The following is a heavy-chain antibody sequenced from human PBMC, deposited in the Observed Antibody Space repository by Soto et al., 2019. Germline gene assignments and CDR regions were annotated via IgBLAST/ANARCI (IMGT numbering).Heavy chain of an antibody. CDR1: GGSISSYY. V-gene: IGHV4-59*01. CDR2: IYYSGST. J-gene: IGHJ4*02. D-gene: IGHD6-13*01. Sequence: SETLSLTCTVSGGSISSYYWSWIRQPPGKGLEWIGYIYYSGSTNYNPSLKSRVTISVDTSKNQFSLKLSSVTAADTAVYYCARGQKSAADHVGFDYWGQGTLVTVSS. CDR3: ARGQKSAADHVGFDY.